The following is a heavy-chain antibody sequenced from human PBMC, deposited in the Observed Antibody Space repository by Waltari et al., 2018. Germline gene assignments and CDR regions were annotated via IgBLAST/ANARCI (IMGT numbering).Heavy chain of an antibody. V-gene: IGHV3-48*03. D-gene: IGHD3-10*01. Sequence: EVRVVESGGGLVQPGGSLRLSCIVSGFTFSTSEFHWVRQAPGKGRELVSHITTSGSITYYTGSVKGRFTISRDNAKSSLYLQMNSLRAEDTAVYYCGKYLNIWGQGTMVTVSS. CDR3: GKYLNI. CDR1: GFTFSTSE. J-gene: IGHJ3*02. CDR2: ITTSGSIT.